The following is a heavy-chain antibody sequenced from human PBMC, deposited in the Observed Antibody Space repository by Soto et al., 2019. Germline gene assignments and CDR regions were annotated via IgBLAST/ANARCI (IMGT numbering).Heavy chain of an antibody. CDR1: GGTFSSYA. D-gene: IGHD6-19*01. J-gene: IGHJ5*02. Sequence: GASVKVSCKASGGTFSSYAISWVRQAPGQGLEWMGGITPIFGTANYAQKFQGRVTITADESTSTAYMELTTLRSAERAVYFCAREVVSSGYNVFRFDPWGQGTLVTVSS. CDR2: ITPIFGTA. CDR3: AREVVSSGYNVFRFDP. V-gene: IGHV1-69*13.